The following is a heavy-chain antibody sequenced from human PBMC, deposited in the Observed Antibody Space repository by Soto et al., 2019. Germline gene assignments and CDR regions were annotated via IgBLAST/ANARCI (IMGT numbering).Heavy chain of an antibody. Sequence: PSETLSLTCSFYVWSFIGYYWSLIRQPPGKWLEWIGEINHSLSTNYNPSLKSRVTISVDTSKNQFSLKLSSVTAADTAVYYCERGLKKRGMEVWGQGNTVNVSS. CDR3: ERGLKKRGMEV. J-gene: IGHJ6*01. V-gene: IGHV4-34*01. CDR2: INHSLST. CDR1: VWSFIGYY.